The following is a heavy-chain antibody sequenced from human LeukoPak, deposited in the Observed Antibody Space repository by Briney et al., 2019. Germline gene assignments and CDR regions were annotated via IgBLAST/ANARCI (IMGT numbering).Heavy chain of an antibody. CDR1: GFTLSSYG. D-gene: IGHD1-20*01. CDR2: IITSSDRT. V-gene: IGHV3-23*01. CDR3: AKGQRYHWDEDAVDM. J-gene: IGHJ3*02. Sequence: GSLRLSCAASGFTLSSYGMSWVRQAPGKGLEWVSRIITSSDRTYYADSVKGRFTISRDNSKNTLYLQMNSLRAEDTAIYYCAKGQRYHWDEDAVDMWGQGTMVIVSS.